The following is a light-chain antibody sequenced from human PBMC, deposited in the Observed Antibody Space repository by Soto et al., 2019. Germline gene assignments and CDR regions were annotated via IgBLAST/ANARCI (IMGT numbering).Light chain of an antibody. V-gene: IGLV2-14*01. CDR1: RTDVGDYNY. CDR2: DVS. J-gene: IGLJ1*01. Sequence: QSALTQPASVSGSPGQSITISCTGTRTDVGDYNYVSWYQQHPGKAPKVIIYDVSNRPSGVSNRFSGSKSGNTASLTISGLQPEDEADYYCCSYTTRSTYVFGIGTKLTVL. CDR3: CSYTTRSTYV.